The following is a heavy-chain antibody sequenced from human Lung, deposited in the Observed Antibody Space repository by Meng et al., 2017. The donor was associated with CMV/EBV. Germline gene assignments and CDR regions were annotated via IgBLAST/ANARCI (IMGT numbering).Heavy chain of an antibody. CDR1: GYTFTSYA. V-gene: IGHV1-3*01. D-gene: IGHD3-22*01. CDR2: INAGNGNT. J-gene: IGHJ4*02. CDR3: ARAGYDSSGYYPQPFDY. Sequence: QVQLVQSGAEVKKPXXSVKVXCKASGYTFTSYAMHWVRQAPGQRLEWMGWINAGNGNTKYSQRFQGRVTITRDTSASTAYMELSSLRSEDTTVYYCARAGYDSSGYYPQPFDYWGQGTLCIVSS.